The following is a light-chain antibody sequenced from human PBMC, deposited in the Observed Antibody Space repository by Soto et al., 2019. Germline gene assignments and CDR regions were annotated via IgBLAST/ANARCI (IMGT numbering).Light chain of an antibody. Sequence: EIVLTQSPGTLSLSPGERATLSCRASQSVSNTYLAWYQQKPGQGPRLLMYGASSRATGIPDRFSGSGSGTDFTLTISRLEPEDCAVYYCQQYGSSPITFGQGARLEIK. J-gene: IGKJ5*01. CDR2: GAS. CDR3: QQYGSSPIT. V-gene: IGKV3-20*01. CDR1: QSVSNTY.